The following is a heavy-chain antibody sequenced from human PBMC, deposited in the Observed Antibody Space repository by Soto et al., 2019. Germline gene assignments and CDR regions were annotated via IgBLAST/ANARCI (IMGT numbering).Heavy chain of an antibody. D-gene: IGHD3-9*01. CDR3: ARVTGYYYVDY. V-gene: IGHV1-3*01. CDR2: INAGNGNT. J-gene: IGHJ4*02. CDR1: GYTFTRYA. Sequence: ASVKVSCKASGYTFTRYAMNWVRQAPGQRLEWMGWINAGNGNTKYSQKFQGRVTITRDTSASTAYMELSSLRSEDTAVYYCARVTGYYYVDYWGQGTLVTVSS.